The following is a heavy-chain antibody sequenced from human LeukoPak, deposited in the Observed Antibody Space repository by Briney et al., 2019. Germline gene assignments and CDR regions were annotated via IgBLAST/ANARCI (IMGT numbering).Heavy chain of an antibody. CDR2: ISYDGSNK. CDR1: GFTFSSYA. CDR3: ARDPRQYSSDLQPLFDY. J-gene: IGHJ4*02. D-gene: IGHD6-19*01. Sequence: GGSLRLSCAASGFTFSSYAMHWGRQAPGKGLEWVAVISYDGSNKYYADSVKGRFTISRDNSKNTLYLQMNSLRAEDTAVYYCARDPRQYSSDLQPLFDYWGQGTLVTVSS. V-gene: IGHV3-30*04.